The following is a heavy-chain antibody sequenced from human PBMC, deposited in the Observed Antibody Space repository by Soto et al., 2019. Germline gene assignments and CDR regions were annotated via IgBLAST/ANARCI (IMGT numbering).Heavy chain of an antibody. J-gene: IGHJ4*02. V-gene: IGHV3-23*01. CDR3: AKDGSIAVAGNVDY. Sequence: GGSLRLSCAASGFTFSSYAMSWVRQAPGKGLEWVSAISGSGGSTYYADSVKGRFTISRDNSKNTLYLQMNSLRAEDTAVYYCAKDGSIAVAGNVDYWGQGTLVTVSS. CDR2: ISGSGGST. CDR1: GFTFSSYA. D-gene: IGHD6-19*01.